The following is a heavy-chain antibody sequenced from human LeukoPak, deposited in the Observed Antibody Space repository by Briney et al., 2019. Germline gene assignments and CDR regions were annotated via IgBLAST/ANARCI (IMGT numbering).Heavy chain of an antibody. J-gene: IGHJ3*02. V-gene: IGHV1-8*01. CDR2: LNPKSGDT. D-gene: IGHD1-26*01. CDR1: GFTFTNYD. Sequence: ASVKVSCKASGFTFTNYDINWVRQAPGQGLEWMGWLNPKSGDTGYAQKFQGRVAMTRNTSISTAYMELRSLRSDDTAVYYCARGAEPRNQWELDAFDIWGQGTMVTVSS. CDR3: ARGAEPRNQWELDAFDI.